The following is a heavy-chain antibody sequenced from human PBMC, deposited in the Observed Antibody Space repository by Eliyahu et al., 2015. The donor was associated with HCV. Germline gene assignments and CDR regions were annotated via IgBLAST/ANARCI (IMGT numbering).Heavy chain of an antibody. D-gene: IGHD3-3*01. V-gene: IGHV3-30*18. CDR2: IXXXXSNK. J-gene: IGHJ6*02. CDR1: GFTFSSYG. Sequence: QVQLVESGGGVVQPGRSLRLSCAASGFTFSSYGMHXVRQAPGKGLEWVAVIXXXXSNKYYADSVKGRFTISRDNSKNTLYLQMNSLRAEDTAVYYCAKNYDFWSGYFSYYYYGMDVWGQGTTVTVSS. CDR3: AKNYDFWSGYFSYYYYGMDV.